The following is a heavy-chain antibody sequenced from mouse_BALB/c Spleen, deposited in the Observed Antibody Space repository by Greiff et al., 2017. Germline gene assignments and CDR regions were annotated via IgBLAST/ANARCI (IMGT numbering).Heavy chain of an antibody. V-gene: IGHV1S137*01. D-gene: IGHD2-1*01. CDR1: GYTFTDYA. Sequence: QVQLQQSGAELVRPGVSVKISCKGSGYTFTDYAMHWVKQSHAKSLEWIGVISTYYGDASYNQKFKGKATMTVDKSSSTAYMELARLTSEDSAIYYCAKEGNYGNYPFAYWGQGTLVTVSA. CDR3: AKEGNYGNYPFAY. CDR2: ISTYYGDA. J-gene: IGHJ3*01.